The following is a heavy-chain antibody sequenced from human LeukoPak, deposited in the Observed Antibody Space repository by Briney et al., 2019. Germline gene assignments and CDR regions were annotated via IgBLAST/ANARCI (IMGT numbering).Heavy chain of an antibody. CDR3: ATVSAARRAFDI. CDR1: GGSISSYY. Sequence: PSETLSLTCTVSGGSISSYYWSWIRQPPGKGLEWIGYIYYSGSTNYNPSLKSRVTISVDTSKNQFSLKLSSVTAADTAVYYCATVSAARRAFDIWGQGTMVTVSS. CDR2: IYYSGST. D-gene: IGHD2-15*01. J-gene: IGHJ3*02. V-gene: IGHV4-59*01.